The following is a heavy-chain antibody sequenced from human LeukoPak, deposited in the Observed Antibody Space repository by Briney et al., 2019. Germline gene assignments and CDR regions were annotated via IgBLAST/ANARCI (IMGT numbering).Heavy chain of an antibody. Sequence: PSETLSLTRAVSAGSVSSGDYYWTWIRQPPGKGLEWIGYIYNSENTYYNPSLKSRVTISIDTSKNQFSLNLNSVTAADTAVYYCAREMFYYGSGSHFAYWYFDLWGRGTPVTVSS. CDR1: AGSVSSGDYY. CDR3: AREMFYYGSGSHFAYWYFDL. D-gene: IGHD3-10*01. CDR2: IYNSENT. V-gene: IGHV4-30-4*01. J-gene: IGHJ2*01.